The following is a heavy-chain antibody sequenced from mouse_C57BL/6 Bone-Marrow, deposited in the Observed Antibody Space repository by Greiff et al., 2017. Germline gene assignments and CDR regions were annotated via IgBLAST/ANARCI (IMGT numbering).Heavy chain of an antibody. CDR3: ARYSTTVVATDWYFDV. J-gene: IGHJ1*03. V-gene: IGHV1-59*01. CDR2: IDPSDSYT. CDR1: GYTFTSYW. Sequence: QVQLKESGAELVRPGTSVKLSCKASGYTFTSYWMHWVKQRPGQGLEWIGVIDPSDSYTNYNQKFKGKATLTVDTSSSTSYMQLSSLTSEDSAVXYCARYSTTVVATDWYFDVWGTGTTVTVSS. D-gene: IGHD1-1*01.